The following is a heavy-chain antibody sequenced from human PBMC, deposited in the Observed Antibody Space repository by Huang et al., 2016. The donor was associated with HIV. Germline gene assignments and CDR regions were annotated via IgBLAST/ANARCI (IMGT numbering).Heavy chain of an antibody. D-gene: IGHD1-1*01. CDR1: GYIFTKYG. J-gene: IGHJ5*01. Sequence: QVELVQSGAEVKRPGASVRVSCKAAGYIFTKYGINWVRQAPGQGLGWRGWSRAYNGNTNYAEKFQGRVTLTRDTSATTAYMELRDVTSADTAVYYCARDHWYPLQNWFDLWGQGTLVTVSS. V-gene: IGHV1-18*01. CDR2: SRAYNGNT. CDR3: ARDHWYPLQNWFDL.